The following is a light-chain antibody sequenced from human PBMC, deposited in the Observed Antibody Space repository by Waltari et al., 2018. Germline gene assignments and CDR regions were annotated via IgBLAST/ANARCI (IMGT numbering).Light chain of an antibody. CDR1: SSNIGRNP. V-gene: IGLV1-44*01. Sequence: QSVLTQPPSASGTPGQRATISCSGRSSNIGRNPVTWYQQLPGTAPKLLIYSNNQRPSGVPDRFSGSKSGTSASLAISGLQSEDEADYYCAAWDDSLNAWVFGGGTKLTVL. CDR3: AAWDDSLNAWV. J-gene: IGLJ3*02. CDR2: SNN.